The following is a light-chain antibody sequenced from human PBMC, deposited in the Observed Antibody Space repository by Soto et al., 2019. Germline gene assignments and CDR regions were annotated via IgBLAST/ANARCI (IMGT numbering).Light chain of an antibody. V-gene: IGKV1-5*03. CDR1: QSISTW. CDR2: KAS. J-gene: IGKJ1*01. CDR3: HQYYSYSRT. Sequence: DIQMTQSPSTLSASVGDRVTITCRASQSISTWLAWYQQKPGKAPNLLIYKASSLESGVPSRFSGSGSGTEXTLXXSNLQPDDFATXYXHQYYSYSRTFGQGTKVEIK.